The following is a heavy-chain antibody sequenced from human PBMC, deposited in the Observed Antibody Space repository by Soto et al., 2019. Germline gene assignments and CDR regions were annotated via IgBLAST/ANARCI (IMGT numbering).Heavy chain of an antibody. J-gene: IGHJ6*02. Sequence: QVQLVQSGAEVKKPGASVKVSCKASGYTFTSYDINWVRQATGQGLEWMGWMNPNSGNTGYAQKFQGRVTMTRNTSISTAYMELSSLRSEDTTVYYCAIYCISTSCSRAYYYYYGMDVWGQGTTVTVSS. CDR2: MNPNSGNT. CDR3: AIYCISTSCSRAYYYYYGMDV. D-gene: IGHD2-2*01. CDR1: GYTFTSYD. V-gene: IGHV1-8*01.